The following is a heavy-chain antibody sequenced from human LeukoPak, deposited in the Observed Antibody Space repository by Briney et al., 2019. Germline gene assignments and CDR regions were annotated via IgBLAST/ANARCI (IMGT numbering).Heavy chain of an antibody. D-gene: IGHD2-2*02. CDR1: GGSFSGYY. CDR2: INHSGST. J-gene: IGHJ4*02. CDR3: ARFYCSSTSCYMYHFDY. V-gene: IGHV4-34*01. Sequence: SETLSLTCAVYGGSFSGYYWSWIRQPPGKGLEWIGEINHSGSTNYNPSLKSRVTISVDTSKNQFSLKLSSVTAADTAVYYCARFYCSSTSCYMYHFDYWGQGTLVTVSS.